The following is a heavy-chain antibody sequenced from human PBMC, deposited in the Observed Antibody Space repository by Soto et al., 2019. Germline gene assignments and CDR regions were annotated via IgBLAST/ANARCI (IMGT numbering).Heavy chain of an antibody. J-gene: IGHJ6*02. D-gene: IGHD4-17*01. V-gene: IGHV1-3*01. CDR2: INAGNGNT. Sequence: ASVKVSCKASGYTFTSYAMHWVRQAPGQRLEWMGWINAGNGNTKYSQKFQGRVTITRDTSASTAYMELSSLRSEDTAVYYCARDGRTTGFVYYYYGMDVWGQGTTVTVSS. CDR3: ARDGRTTGFVYYYYGMDV. CDR1: GYTFTSYA.